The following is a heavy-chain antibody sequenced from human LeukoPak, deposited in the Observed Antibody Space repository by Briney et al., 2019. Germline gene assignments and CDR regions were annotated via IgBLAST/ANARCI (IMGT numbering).Heavy chain of an antibody. J-gene: IGHJ4*02. CDR2: IYYSGST. CDR3: ARVAYCGGDCYSFDY. CDR1: GGSFSGYY. V-gene: IGHV4-59*01. D-gene: IGHD2-21*02. Sequence: PSETLSLTCAVYGGSFSGYYWSWIRQPPGKGLEWIAYIYYSGSTNYNPSLKGRVTISVDTSKKQFSLKLSSVTAADTAVYYCARVAYCGGDCYSFDYWGQGTLVTVSS.